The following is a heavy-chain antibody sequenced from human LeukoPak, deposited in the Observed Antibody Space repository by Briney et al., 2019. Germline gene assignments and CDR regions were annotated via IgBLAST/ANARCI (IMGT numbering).Heavy chain of an antibody. V-gene: IGHV3-23*01. CDR3: AKASVAIPQYCNS. D-gene: IGHD2-2*02. CDR2: ISGTGSST. Sequence: GGSLSLSCEASGSTFGNYAMNWVRQAPGKGLEWVSTISGTGSSTYYADSAKGRFTISRDNSKDTLFLQLNSLTAADTAMYFCAKASVAIPQYCNSWGQGTLVTVSS. J-gene: IGHJ5*02. CDR1: GSTFGNYA.